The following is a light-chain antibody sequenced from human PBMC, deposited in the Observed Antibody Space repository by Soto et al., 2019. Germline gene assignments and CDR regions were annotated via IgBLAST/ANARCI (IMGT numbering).Light chain of an antibody. CDR3: QQYENWPSIT. Sequence: EIVLTQSPGTLSLSPGERATLSCRASQNIRSKLAWYQQKPGQAPRLLISGASTRATGIPVRFSGSGSGTEFALAISSLQSEDFAVYYCQQYENWPSITFGQGTRLEIK. CDR2: GAS. V-gene: IGKV3-15*01. J-gene: IGKJ5*01. CDR1: QNIRSK.